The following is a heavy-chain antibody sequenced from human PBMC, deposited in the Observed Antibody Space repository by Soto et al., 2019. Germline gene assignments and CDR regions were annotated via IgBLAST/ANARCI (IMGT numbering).Heavy chain of an antibody. CDR2: IYYSGST. J-gene: IGHJ4*02. CDR3: AREEGGSSSSDY. Sequence: QVQLQESGPGLVKPSETLSLTCTVSGGSVSSGSYYWSWIRQPPGKGLEWIGYIYYSGSTNYNPALKSRVTLSVDTSKNQFSLKLSSVTAADTAVYYCAREEGGSSSSDYWGQGTLVTVSS. CDR1: GGSVSSGSYY. V-gene: IGHV4-61*01. D-gene: IGHD6-6*01.